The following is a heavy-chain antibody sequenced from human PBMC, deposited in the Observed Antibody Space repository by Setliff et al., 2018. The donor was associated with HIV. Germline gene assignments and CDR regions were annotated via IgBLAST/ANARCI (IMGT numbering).Heavy chain of an antibody. CDR3: ASGRGIYGSGALEAYDV. V-gene: IGHV1-18*01. CDR2: ISGYGNG. D-gene: IGHD3-10*01. Sequence: GASVKVSCKASGYTFNNYGVMWVRQAPGQGLEWMGWISGYGNGKYAQKFEGRLTVTTDTSTSTAYMELRTLRSDDTAVYFCASGRGIYGSGALEAYDVWGQGTMVTVSS. J-gene: IGHJ3*01. CDR1: GYTFNNYG.